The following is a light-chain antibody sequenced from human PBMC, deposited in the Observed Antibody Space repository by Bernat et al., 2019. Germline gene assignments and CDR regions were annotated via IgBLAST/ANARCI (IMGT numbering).Light chain of an antibody. J-gene: IGLJ1*01. V-gene: IGLV2-14*03. Sequence: QAALTQPASVSGSPGQSITISCTTPSSDVGGYNSVSWYQQHPGKAPKLIIYDGTNRPSGVSHRFSGPKSGNTASLTISGLQPEDEANYYCSSYISSRSDVFGSGTKVTVL. CDR1: SSDVGGYNS. CDR2: DGT. CDR3: SSYISSRSDV.